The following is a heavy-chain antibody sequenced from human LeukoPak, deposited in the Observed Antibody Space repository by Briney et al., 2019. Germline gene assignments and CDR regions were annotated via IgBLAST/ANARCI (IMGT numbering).Heavy chain of an antibody. Sequence: GGSLRLSCAASGFTFSSYSMNWVRQAPGKGLEWVADIKQDGSEKYYVDSVKGRFTISRDNAKNSLYLQMNSLRAEDTAVYYCARDVGGDAYYYDSSGPFDYWGQGTLVTVSS. CDR2: IKQDGSEK. CDR3: ARDVGGDAYYYDSSGPFDY. J-gene: IGHJ4*02. D-gene: IGHD3-22*01. CDR1: GFTFSSYS. V-gene: IGHV3-7*01.